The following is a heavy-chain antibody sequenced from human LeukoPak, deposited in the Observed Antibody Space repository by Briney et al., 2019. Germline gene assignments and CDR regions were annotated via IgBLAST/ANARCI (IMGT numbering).Heavy chain of an antibody. CDR1: GGSISSYY. CDR2: IYYSGYT. V-gene: IGHV4-59*12. Sequence: MPSETLSLTCTVSGGSISSYYWSWIRQPPGKGLEWIGYIYYSGYTNYNPSLKSRVTISVDTSKNQFSLKMRSVTAADTAVYYCARTTMVRGTYYMDVWGKGTTVTISS. CDR3: ARTTMVRGTYYMDV. D-gene: IGHD3-10*01. J-gene: IGHJ6*03.